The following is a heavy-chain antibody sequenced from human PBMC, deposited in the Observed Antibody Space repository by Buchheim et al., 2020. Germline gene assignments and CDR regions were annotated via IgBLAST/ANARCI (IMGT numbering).Heavy chain of an antibody. CDR1: GDSISGSDEY. Sequence: QVQLQESGPGLVKPSETLSLTCTVSGDSISGSDEYWSWLRQPPGKGLEWIAYIYHSGTTYYNPSLGSRIVLPVETSKHQFSLRLSSVTAADTAVYYCARGMNHYDSTPPWFDPWGRGTL. J-gene: IGHJ5*02. CDR3: ARGMNHYDSTPPWFDP. V-gene: IGHV4-30-4*01. D-gene: IGHD3-22*01. CDR2: IYHSGTT.